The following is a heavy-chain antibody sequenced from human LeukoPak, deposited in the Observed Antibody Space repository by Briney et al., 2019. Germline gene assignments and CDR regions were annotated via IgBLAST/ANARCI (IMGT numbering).Heavy chain of an antibody. CDR3: ASTIAVADRFDY. D-gene: IGHD6-19*01. V-gene: IGHV4-39*01. J-gene: IGHJ4*02. CDR2: IYYSGST. CDR1: GGSISSSSYY. Sequence: SETLSLTCTVSGGSISSSSYYWGWIRQPPGKGLEWIGSIYYSGSTYYNPYLKSRVTISVDTSKNQFFLKLSSVTAADTAVYYCASTIAVADRFDYWGQGTLVTVSS.